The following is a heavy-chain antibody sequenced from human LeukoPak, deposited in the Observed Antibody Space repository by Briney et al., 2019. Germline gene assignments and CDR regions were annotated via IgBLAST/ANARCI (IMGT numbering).Heavy chain of an antibody. Sequence: GGSLRLSCAASGFTFSSYGMHWVRQAPGKGLEWVAFIRYDGSNKYYADSVKGRFTISRDNSKNTLYLQMNSLRAEDTAVYYCAKDPAEGIVGAIGFDYWGQGTLVTVSS. CDR2: IRYDGSNK. J-gene: IGHJ4*02. D-gene: IGHD1-26*01. CDR1: GFTFSSYG. V-gene: IGHV3-30*02. CDR3: AKDPAEGIVGAIGFDY.